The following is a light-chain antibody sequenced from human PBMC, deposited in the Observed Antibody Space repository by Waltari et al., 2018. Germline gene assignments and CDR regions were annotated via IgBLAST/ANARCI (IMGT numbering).Light chain of an antibody. CDR2: WAS. CDR1: QSILYSSNNENY. V-gene: IGKV4-1*01. Sequence: DIVMTQSPASLAVSLGERATINCKSSQSILYSSNNENYLAWYQQKPGQPPKLLIYWASTRESGVPDRFSGSGSGTDFALTITSLQAEDVAVYYCQQYYSTPPFTFGPGTKVDIK. J-gene: IGKJ3*01. CDR3: QQYYSTPPFT.